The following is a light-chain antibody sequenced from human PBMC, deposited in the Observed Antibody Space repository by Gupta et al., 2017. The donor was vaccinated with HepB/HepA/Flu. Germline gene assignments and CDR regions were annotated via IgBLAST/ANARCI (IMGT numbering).Light chain of an antibody. J-gene: IGLJ1*01. CDR1: NTGVGSYNF. Sequence: QSALTQPPSASGSPAQSVTISCTGSNTGVGSYNFVSWFQQHPGKAPRLLIYEVAKRPSGVPDRFSGSKSGNTASLTVSGLQADDEADYYCFSYAGGDNWVFGTGTKVTVL. V-gene: IGLV2-8*01. CDR2: EVA. CDR3: FSYAGGDNWV.